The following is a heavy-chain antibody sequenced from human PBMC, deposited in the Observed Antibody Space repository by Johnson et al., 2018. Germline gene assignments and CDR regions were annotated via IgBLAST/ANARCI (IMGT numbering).Heavy chain of an antibody. D-gene: IGHD3-3*01. CDR1: GYTFTSYD. J-gene: IGHJ1*01. CDR3: TRVSDYDFWSDTEPFQH. Sequence: QVQLVESGAEVTKPGASVKVSCKASGYTFTSYDINWVRQDTGQGLEWMGWMNPNSANTGYAQKFQGRVTMTRNTSISTAYMELSSLRSEDTAVYYCTRVSDYDFWSDTEPFQHWGQGTLVTVYS. V-gene: IGHV1-8*01. CDR2: MNPNSANT.